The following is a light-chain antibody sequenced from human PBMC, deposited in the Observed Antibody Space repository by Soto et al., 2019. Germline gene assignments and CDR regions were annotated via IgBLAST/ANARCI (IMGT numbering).Light chain of an antibody. Sequence: DIQMTQSPSSLSASVGDRVTITCRASQVISNYLAWYQQKPGRVPKLLIYAASTLQSGVPPRFSGSGSGTDFTRTISSLQPEDVTTYYCQKYNSVPLTFGGGTKVEIK. V-gene: IGKV1-27*01. J-gene: IGKJ4*01. CDR3: QKYNSVPLT. CDR2: AAS. CDR1: QVISNY.